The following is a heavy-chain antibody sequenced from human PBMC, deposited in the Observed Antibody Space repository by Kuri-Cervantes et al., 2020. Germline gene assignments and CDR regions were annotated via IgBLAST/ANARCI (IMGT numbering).Heavy chain of an antibody. CDR1: GFTFSSYG. J-gene: IGHJ5*02. CDR2: ISYDGSNK. V-gene: IGHV3-30*03. CDR3: AAGGGWTYGGKVEH. D-gene: IGHD4-23*01. Sequence: GESLKISCAASGFTFSSYGMHWVRQAPGKGLEWVAVISYDGSNKYYADSVKGRFTISRDNSKNTLYLQMNSLRAEDTAVYYCAAGGGWTYGGKVEHWGQGTLVTVSS.